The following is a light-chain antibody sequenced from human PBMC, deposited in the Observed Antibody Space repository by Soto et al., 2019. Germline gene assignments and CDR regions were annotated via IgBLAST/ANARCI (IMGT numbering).Light chain of an antibody. CDR3: LHHNSYLWT. CDR1: QSISNH. CDR2: AAS. Sequence: DIQMTQSPSSLSASLEDRAIITCRASQSISNHLNWYQQKPGKAPKLLIFAASSLQSGVPSRFSGSGSGTEFTLTISSLQPEDFATYYCLHHNSYLWTFGQGTKVDIK. J-gene: IGKJ1*01. V-gene: IGKV1-17*01.